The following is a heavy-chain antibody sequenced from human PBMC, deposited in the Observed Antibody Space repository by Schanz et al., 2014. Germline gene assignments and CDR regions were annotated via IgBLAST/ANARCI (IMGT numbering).Heavy chain of an antibody. D-gene: IGHD6-13*01. CDR2: ICSSGNTI. J-gene: IGHJ4*01. CDR3: AREQIMAAAGLVDY. CDR1: GFTFSSYA. Sequence: VQLLQFGGGVVQPGRSLRLSCAASGFTFSSYAMHWVRQAPGKGLEWVSYICSSGNTIYYADSVKGRFTISRDNSKNTLYLQMNSLRADDTAVYYCAREQIMAAAGLVDYWGHGTPVTVSS. V-gene: IGHV3-48*04.